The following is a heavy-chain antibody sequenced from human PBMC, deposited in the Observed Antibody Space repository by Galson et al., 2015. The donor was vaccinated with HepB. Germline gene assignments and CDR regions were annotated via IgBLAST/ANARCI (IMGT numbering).Heavy chain of an antibody. D-gene: IGHD1-1*01. CDR2: ISFDGNEN. Sequence: SLRLSCAASDMIFMSYAMYWVRQAPGKGLEWVAVISFDGNENSLVGSVKGRFTVSRANSQNTLFLQMNSLTVEDTGVYYCARSGPTRFHYYYGMDVWGQGTTVTVS. CDR1: DMIFMSYA. V-gene: IGHV3-30*04. J-gene: IGHJ6*02. CDR3: ARSGPTRFHYYYGMDV.